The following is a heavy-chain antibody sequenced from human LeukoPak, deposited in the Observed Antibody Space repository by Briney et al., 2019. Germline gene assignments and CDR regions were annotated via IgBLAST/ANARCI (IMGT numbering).Heavy chain of an antibody. J-gene: IGHJ4*02. D-gene: IGHD7-27*01. CDR3: ARRPTGDPKFDY. Sequence: SETLSLTCSVSGGSISNYFWTWIRQPPGKGLEWIGYIYSSGSTYYNPSLKSRVTISVDTSKNRFSLKLSTVTAADTAVYYCARRPTGDPKFDYWGQGTLVTVSS. V-gene: IGHV4-59*08. CDR1: GGSISNYF. CDR2: IYSSGST.